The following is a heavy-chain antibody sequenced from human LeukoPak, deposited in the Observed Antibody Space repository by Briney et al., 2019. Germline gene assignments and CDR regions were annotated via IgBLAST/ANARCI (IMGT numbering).Heavy chain of an antibody. CDR2: ISGNGDIT. CDR3: AKDLRGTLSSRGPFEY. CDR1: GFTLSSYA. D-gene: IGHD1-1*01. Sequence: GGSLRLSCAASGFTLSSYAMSWVRQAPEKGLEWVSAISGNGDITYYADTVKGRFSGSRDNSKNTLYLQLNSLRAEDTAVYYCAKDLRGTLSSRGPFEYWGQGTLVTVSS. J-gene: IGHJ4*02. V-gene: IGHV3-23*01.